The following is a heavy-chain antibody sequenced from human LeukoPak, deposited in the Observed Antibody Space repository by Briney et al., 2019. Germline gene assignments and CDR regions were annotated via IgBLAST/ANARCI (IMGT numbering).Heavy chain of an antibody. Sequence: GGSLRLSCAASGFTFSRYWMSWVRQAPGKGLEWVANIKLDGSEKTYVDSVKGRFTISRDNTKNSLYLQMNSLRVEDTAVFYCARDQYDTWSRRGNFDSWGQGTLVIVSS. J-gene: IGHJ4*02. CDR3: ARDQYDTWSRRGNFDS. CDR2: IKLDGSEK. D-gene: IGHD3-3*01. CDR1: GFTFSRYW. V-gene: IGHV3-7*03.